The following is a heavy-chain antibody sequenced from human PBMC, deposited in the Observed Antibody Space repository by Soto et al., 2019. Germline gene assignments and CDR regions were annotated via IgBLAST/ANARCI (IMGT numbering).Heavy chain of an antibody. D-gene: IGHD3-3*01. J-gene: IGHJ4*02. CDR3: ATVDGLGVVTPFMDY. CDR1: GGSFSGYY. V-gene: IGHV4-34*01. CDR2: INHSGST. Sequence: SETLSFTCPVFGGSFSGYYWSWIRQPPGKGLEWIGEINHSGSTHYNPSLKSRVTISVDTSKSQFSLRLNSVTAADTAVYYCATVDGLGVVTPFMDYWGQGTLVTVSS.